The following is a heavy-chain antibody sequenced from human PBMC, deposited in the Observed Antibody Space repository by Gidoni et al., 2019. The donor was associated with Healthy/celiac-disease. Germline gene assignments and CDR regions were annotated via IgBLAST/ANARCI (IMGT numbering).Heavy chain of an antibody. CDR3: ARDWGVVITYDAFDI. CDR2: IWYDGSNK. J-gene: IGHJ3*02. CDR1: GFTFGSYG. D-gene: IGHD3-3*01. V-gene: IGHV3-33*01. Sequence: QVQLVESGGGVVQPGRSLRLSCAASGFTFGSYGMHWVRQAPGKGLEWVAVIWYDGSNKYYADSVKGRFTISRDNSKNTLYLQMNSLRAEDTAVYYCARDWGVVITYDAFDIWGQGTMVTVSS.